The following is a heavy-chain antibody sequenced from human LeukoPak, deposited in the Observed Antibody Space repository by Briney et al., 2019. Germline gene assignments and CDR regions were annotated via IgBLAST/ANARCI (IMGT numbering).Heavy chain of an antibody. CDR1: GFTFSSYA. CDR3: ARDQERGYSGYDISLYGMDV. D-gene: IGHD5-12*01. J-gene: IGHJ6*02. Sequence: GGSLRLSCAASGFTFSSYAMHWVRQAPGKGLEWVAVISYDGSNKYYADSVKGRFTISRDNSKNTLYLQMNSLRAEDTAVYYCARDQERGYSGYDISLYGMDVWGQGTTVTVSS. CDR2: ISYDGSNK. V-gene: IGHV3-30-3*01.